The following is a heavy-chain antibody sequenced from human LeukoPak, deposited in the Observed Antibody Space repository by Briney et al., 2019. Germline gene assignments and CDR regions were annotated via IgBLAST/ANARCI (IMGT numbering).Heavy chain of an antibody. CDR1: GFSFSNYW. V-gene: IGHV3-7*01. J-gene: IGHJ4*02. CDR2: IKQDGREK. CDR3: ARGHLLVDY. Sequence: GGSLRLSCAASGFSFSNYWMTWVRQAPGKGLEWVANIKQDGREKYYVDSVKGRFTISRDNAKNSLYLQMNSLRAEDTAVYYCARGHLLVDYWGQGTLVTVSS.